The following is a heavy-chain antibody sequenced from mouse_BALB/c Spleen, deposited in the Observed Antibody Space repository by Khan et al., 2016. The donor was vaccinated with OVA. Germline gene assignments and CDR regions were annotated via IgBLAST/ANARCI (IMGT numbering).Heavy chain of an antibody. CDR1: GFTFSNYA. V-gene: IGHV5-6-5*01. J-gene: IGHJ3*01. CDR3: ARDYWFVY. Sequence: EVQVVESGGGLVKPGGSLKVSCEASGFTFSNYAMSWVRQTPEKRLEWVASIGSGGSTYYPDSVKGRFTISRDNARNSLYLQMRSLRSEDTAMYYCARDYWFVYWGQGTLVSVSA. CDR2: IGSGGST.